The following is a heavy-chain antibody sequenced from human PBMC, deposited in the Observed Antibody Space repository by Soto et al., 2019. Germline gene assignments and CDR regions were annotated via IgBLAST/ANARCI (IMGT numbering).Heavy chain of an antibody. CDR2: IYPGDSDT. Sequence: PGESLKISCKGSGYSFTSYWIGWVRQMPGKGLEWMGIIYPGDSDTRYSPSFQGQVTISADKSISTAYLQWSSLKASDTAMYYCARQSSSGWWPPIGYYYYGMDVWGQGTTVPVSS. CDR1: GYSFTSYW. CDR3: ARQSSSGWWPPIGYYYYGMDV. V-gene: IGHV5-51*01. D-gene: IGHD6-19*01. J-gene: IGHJ6*02.